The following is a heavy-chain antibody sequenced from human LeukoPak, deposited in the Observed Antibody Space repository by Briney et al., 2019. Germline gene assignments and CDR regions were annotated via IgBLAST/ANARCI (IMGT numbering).Heavy chain of an antibody. D-gene: IGHD4-11*01. J-gene: IGHJ4*02. V-gene: IGHV4-34*01. CDR3: ARDSLQYPPGFDY. Sequence: SETLSLTCAVYGGSFSGYYWSWIRQPPGKGLEWIGEINHSGSTNYNPSLKSRVTISVDTSKNQFSLKLSSVTAADTAVYYCARDSLQYPPGFDYWGQGTRVTVSS. CDR1: GGSFSGYY. CDR2: INHSGST.